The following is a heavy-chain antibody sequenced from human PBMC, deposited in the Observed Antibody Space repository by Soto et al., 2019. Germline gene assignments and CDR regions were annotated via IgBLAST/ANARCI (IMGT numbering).Heavy chain of an antibody. CDR2: IYYSGST. D-gene: IGHD3-10*01. V-gene: IGHV4-39*01. Sequence: SETLFLTCTVSGGSISSSSYYWGWIRQPPGKGLEWIGSIYYSGSTYYNPSLKSRVTISVDTSKNQFSLKLSSVTAADTAVYYCARVITMVRGVIITWGIDYWGQGTLVTVSS. CDR1: GGSISSSSYY. CDR3: ARVITMVRGVIITWGIDY. J-gene: IGHJ4*02.